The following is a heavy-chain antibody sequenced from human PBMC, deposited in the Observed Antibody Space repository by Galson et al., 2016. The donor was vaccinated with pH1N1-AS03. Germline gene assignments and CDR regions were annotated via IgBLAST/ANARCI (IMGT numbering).Heavy chain of an antibody. CDR3: ARGAPGDHLLSPLWN. V-gene: IGHV3-7*01. Sequence: KGLEWVANIKQDGSEKFYVDSLKGRFTISRDNAKNSLYLQMSSLRAEDTAIYYCARGAPGDHLLSPLWNWGQGTLVTVSS. D-gene: IGHD2-2*01. J-gene: IGHJ4*02. CDR2: IKQDGSEK.